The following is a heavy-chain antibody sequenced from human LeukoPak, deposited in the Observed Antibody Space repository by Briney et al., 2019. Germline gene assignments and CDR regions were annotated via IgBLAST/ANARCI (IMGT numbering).Heavy chain of an antibody. CDR2: IHHSGTS. CDR3: ARVAAARLDY. V-gene: IGHV4-39*01. CDR1: GVSVPYDRYY. D-gene: IGHD6-6*01. J-gene: IGHJ4*02. Sequence: PSETLSLTCSVSGVSVPYDRYYWGWLRQPPGKGLEWIGNIHHSGTSYHNPSLNSRVTISVDTSKNQFSLKLSYMTAADTAVYYCARVAAARLDYWGQGTLVTVSS.